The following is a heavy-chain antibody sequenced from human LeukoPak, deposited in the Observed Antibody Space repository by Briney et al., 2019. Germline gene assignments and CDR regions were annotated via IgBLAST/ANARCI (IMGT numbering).Heavy chain of an antibody. V-gene: IGHV3-23*01. Sequence: GGSLRLSCEVCGFTFSNHDVAWVRRARGKGLEEGLSISGSGESRDYIHYVKSRFTISRDNSNNTLYLEMTSLRDEDTAVYYCARPDNVVVAAAFDSWGQGPLVPVSS. J-gene: IGHJ5*02. D-gene: IGHD2-15*01. CDR3: ARPDNVVVAAAFDS. CDR2: ISGSGESR. CDR1: GFTFSNHD.